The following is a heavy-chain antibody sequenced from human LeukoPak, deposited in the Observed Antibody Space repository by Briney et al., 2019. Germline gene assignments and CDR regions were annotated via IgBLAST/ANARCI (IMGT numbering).Heavy chain of an antibody. J-gene: IGHJ6*02. V-gene: IGHV1-46*01. CDR2: INPSGGST. D-gene: IGHD5-18*01. Sequence: ASVKVSCKASGYTFTSYYMHWVRQAPGQGLEWMGIINPSGGSTSYAQKFQGRVTITADESTSTAYMELSSLRSEDTAVYYCARQEVDTAMVSDYYYGMDVWGQGTTVTVSS. CDR1: GYTFTSYY. CDR3: ARQEVDTAMVSDYYYGMDV.